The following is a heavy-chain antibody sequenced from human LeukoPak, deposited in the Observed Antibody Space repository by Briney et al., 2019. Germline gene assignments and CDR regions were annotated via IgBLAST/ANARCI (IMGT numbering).Heavy chain of an antibody. J-gene: IGHJ4*02. CDR1: GGTFSSYA. CDR2: IIPIFGTA. CDR3: AREEDDSSGYYDY. Sequence: ASVKVSCKASGGTFSSYAISWVRQAPGQGLEWMGGIIPIFGTANYAQKFQGRVTITADESTSTVYMELSSLRSEDTAVYYCAREEDDSSGYYDYWGQGTLVTVSS. D-gene: IGHD3-22*01. V-gene: IGHV1-69*13.